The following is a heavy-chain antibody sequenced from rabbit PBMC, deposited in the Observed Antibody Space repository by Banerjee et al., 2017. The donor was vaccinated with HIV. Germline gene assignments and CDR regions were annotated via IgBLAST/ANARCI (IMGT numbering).Heavy chain of an antibody. Sequence: QEQLEESGGDLVKPEGSLTLTCTASGFSFSSSYYMCWVRQAPGKGLEWIASIDTESSGSTYYASWAKGRFTISKTSSTTVTLQMTSLTAADTATYFCARDPYGGSSGTGLWGPGTLVTVS. D-gene: IGHD8-1*01. V-gene: IGHV1S45*01. CDR2: IDTESSGST. J-gene: IGHJ6*01. CDR1: GFSFSSSYY. CDR3: ARDPYGGSSGTGL.